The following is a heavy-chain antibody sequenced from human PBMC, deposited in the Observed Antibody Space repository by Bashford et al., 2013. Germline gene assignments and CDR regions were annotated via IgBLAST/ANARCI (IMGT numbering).Heavy chain of an antibody. CDR2: XKSDGSSI. Sequence: GGPVRLSCVASGFIFSSYWMHWVRQVPGKGLVWVSRXKSDGSSISYADSVKGRFTISRDNARNTLYLQMNSLRAEDTAVYYCARDWDSHGSGSQTSRTYGIDVWGQGTTVTVSS. D-gene: IGHD3-10*01. CDR1: GFIFSSYW. V-gene: IGHV3-74*01. J-gene: IGHJ6*02. CDR3: ARDWDSHGSGSQTSRTYGIDV.